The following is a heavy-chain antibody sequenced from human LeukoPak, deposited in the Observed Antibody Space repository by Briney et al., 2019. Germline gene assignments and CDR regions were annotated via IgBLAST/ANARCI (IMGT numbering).Heavy chain of an antibody. CDR1: GFTFSSYG. D-gene: IGHD6-13*01. CDR3: AGDQPGYMCTWYMDY. CDR2: IRHDGSIK. J-gene: IGHJ4*02. V-gene: IGHV3-30*02. Sequence: GGSLRLSCATSGFTFSSYGMHWVRQAPGKGREWVAFIRHDGSIKYYTDSVKGRFTIYRDNSKSTLYLQMHSSGDEDMAEYYSAGDQPGYMCTWYMDYWGQGTLVTVSS.